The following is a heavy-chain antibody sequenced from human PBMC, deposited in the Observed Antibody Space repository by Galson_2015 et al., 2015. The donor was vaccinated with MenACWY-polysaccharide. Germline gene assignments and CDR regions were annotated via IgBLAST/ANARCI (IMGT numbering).Heavy chain of an antibody. D-gene: IGHD2-21*01. J-gene: IGHJ5*02. Sequence: SETLSLTCAVYGESFSGYYWSWIRQPPGKGLEWIGEINHSGSTNYNPSLTSRVTISVDTSMNQFSLKLTSVTAADTAVYYCARTHIVVAIAGATFDPWGQGTLVTVSS. CDR2: INHSGST. V-gene: IGHV4-34*01. CDR1: GESFSGYY. CDR3: ARTHIVVAIAGATFDP.